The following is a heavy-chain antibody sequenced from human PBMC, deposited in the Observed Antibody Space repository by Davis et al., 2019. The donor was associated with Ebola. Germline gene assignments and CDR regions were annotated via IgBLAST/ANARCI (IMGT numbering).Heavy chain of an antibody. CDR2: ISSSSSYI. CDR3: ARGPLSLYYYYYMDV. V-gene: IGHV3-21*01. CDR1: GFTFSSYS. J-gene: IGHJ6*03. Sequence: GSLRLSCAASGFTFSSYSMNWVRQAPGKGLEWVSSISSSSSYIYYADSVKGRFTISRDNAKNSLYLQMNSLRAEDTAVYYCARGPLSLYYYYYMDVWGKGTTVTVSS.